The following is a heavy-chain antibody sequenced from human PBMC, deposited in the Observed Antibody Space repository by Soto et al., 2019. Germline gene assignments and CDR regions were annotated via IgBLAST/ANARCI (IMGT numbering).Heavy chain of an antibody. CDR3: AKDLPNYDILTGYHIPPRFDI. Sequence: SETLSLTCTVSGGSISSGGYCWSWIRQHPGKGLEWIGYIYHSGSTYYNPSLKSRVTISVDTSKNQFSLKLSSVTAADTAVYYCAKDLPNYDILTGYHIPPRFDIWGQGTMVTVSS. CDR1: GGSISSGGYC. V-gene: IGHV4-31*03. CDR2: IYHSGST. D-gene: IGHD3-9*01. J-gene: IGHJ3*02.